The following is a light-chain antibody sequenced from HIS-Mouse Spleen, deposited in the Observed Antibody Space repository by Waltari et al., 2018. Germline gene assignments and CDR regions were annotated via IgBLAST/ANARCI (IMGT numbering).Light chain of an antibody. CDR1: SSDVGGYNY. CDR3: SSHTSSSTPNWV. CDR2: EVS. V-gene: IGLV2-14*01. J-gene: IGLJ3*02. Sequence: QSALTQPASVSGSPGQSITISCTGTSSDVGGYNYVSWYQQHPGQAPKLRIYEVSNRPAGVSNRFSGSQSGNTASLTISGLQAEEEADYYCSSHTSSSTPNWVFGGGTKLTVL.